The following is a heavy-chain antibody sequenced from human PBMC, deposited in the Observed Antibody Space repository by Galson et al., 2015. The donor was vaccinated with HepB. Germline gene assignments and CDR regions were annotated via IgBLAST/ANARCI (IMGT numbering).Heavy chain of an antibody. CDR3: AKDIIGTTFYSAADY. V-gene: IGHV3-23*01. D-gene: IGHD1-7*01. CDR1: GFTFSSYA. Sequence: SLRLSCAVSGFTFSSYAMSWVRQAPGKGLEWVSAISGSGGSTYYADSVKGRFTISRDNSKNTLYLQMNSLRAEDTAVYYCAKDIIGTTFYSAADYWGQGTLVTVSS. CDR2: ISGSGGST. J-gene: IGHJ4*02.